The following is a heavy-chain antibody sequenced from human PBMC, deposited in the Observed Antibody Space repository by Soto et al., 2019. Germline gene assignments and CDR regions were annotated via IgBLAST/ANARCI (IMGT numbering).Heavy chain of an antibody. V-gene: IGHV4-39*01. J-gene: IGHJ4*02. D-gene: IGHD3-10*01. CDR3: AGYIAGSMIDY. CDR1: SGSSSINNYY. Sequence: PSETLSFTCTVSSGSSSINNYYWGWIRQPPGKGLEWVGSIYNNGGTHYNPSLKSRVTISVDTSKTQFSLKLSSVTAADTAVYYCAGYIAGSMIDYWGQGSLVTVSS. CDR2: IYNNGGT.